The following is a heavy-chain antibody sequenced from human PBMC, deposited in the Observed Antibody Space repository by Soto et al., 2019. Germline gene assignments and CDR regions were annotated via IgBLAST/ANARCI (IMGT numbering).Heavy chain of an antibody. CDR1: GFTFSSYS. CDR3: VSLNYGSAVQSR. J-gene: IGHJ4*02. Sequence: EVQLAQSGGGLVQPGGSLRLSCAASGFTFSSYSMHWVRQAPGKGLVWVSHINGDGSSTAYADSVQGRFTISRDNAENTLHLQMNSLRAEDTAVYYCVSLNYGSAVQSRWGPGTLVTVSS. D-gene: IGHD3-10*01. V-gene: IGHV3-74*03. CDR2: INGDGSST.